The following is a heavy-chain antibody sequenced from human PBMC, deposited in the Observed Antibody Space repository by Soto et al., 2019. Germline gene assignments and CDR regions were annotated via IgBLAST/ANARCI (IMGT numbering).Heavy chain of an antibody. CDR2: IYYSGST. J-gene: IGHJ3*02. CDR1: GGSISSYY. V-gene: IGHV4-59*01. Sequence: SETLSLTCTVSGGSISSYYWSWIRQPPGKGLEWIGYIYYSGSTNYNPSLKSRVTISVDTSKNQFSLKLSSVTAADTAVYYCAGIREWELPNDAFDIWGQGTMVTVSS. D-gene: IGHD1-26*01. CDR3: AGIREWELPNDAFDI.